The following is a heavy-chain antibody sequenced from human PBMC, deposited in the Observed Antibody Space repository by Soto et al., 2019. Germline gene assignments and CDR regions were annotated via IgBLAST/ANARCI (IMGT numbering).Heavy chain of an antibody. CDR3: ARAGNLDTAMVIYYYYYMDG. Sequence: ASVKVSCKVSGYTFTSYGISWVRQAPGQGLEWMGWISAYNGNTNYAQKLQGRVTMTTDTSTSTAYMELRSLRSDDTAVYYCARAGNLDTAMVIYYYYYMDGWGKGTTVTVSS. CDR1: GYTFTSYG. CDR2: ISAYNGNT. J-gene: IGHJ6*03. V-gene: IGHV1-18*01. D-gene: IGHD5-18*01.